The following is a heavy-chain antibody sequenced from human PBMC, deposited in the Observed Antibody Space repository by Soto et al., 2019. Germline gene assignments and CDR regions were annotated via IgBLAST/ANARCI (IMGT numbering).Heavy chain of an antibody. CDR3: ATGGGRKPFDY. Sequence: GGSLRLSCAASGFTFSNYNMNWVRQAPGKGLEWVSHISGTGGYIHYADSVKGRFTISRDNTKNSVHLQMTSIRVEDTAVYYCATGGGRKPFDYWGQGTLVTVSS. J-gene: IGHJ4*02. V-gene: IGHV3-21*04. CDR1: GFTFSNYN. CDR2: ISGTGGYI. D-gene: IGHD3-16*01.